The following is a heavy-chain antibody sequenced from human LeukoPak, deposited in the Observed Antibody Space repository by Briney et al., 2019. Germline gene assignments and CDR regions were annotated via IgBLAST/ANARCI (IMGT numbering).Heavy chain of an antibody. V-gene: IGHV4-39*01. CDR2: IYYSGTT. J-gene: IGHJ4*02. CDR1: GGSISSSNYY. D-gene: IGHD6-19*01. Sequence: SETLSLTCIVSGGSISSSNYYWGWIRQPPGKGLEWIGTIYYSGTTYYNPSLKSRVTISVDTSKNQFSLKLSSVTAADTAVYYCARMTSGWHDYWGQGTLVTVSS. CDR3: ARMTSGWHDY.